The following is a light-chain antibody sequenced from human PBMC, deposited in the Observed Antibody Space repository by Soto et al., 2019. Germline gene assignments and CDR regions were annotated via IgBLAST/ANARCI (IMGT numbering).Light chain of an antibody. CDR2: GAS. CDR1: QNIRSNY. V-gene: IGKV3-20*01. Sequence: EIVLTQSPGTLSLSPGERATLSCRASQNIRSNYFAWYQQKPGQAPRLLIYGASNRATGIPDRFSGSGSGTDFTLTISRLEPEDFAVYYCQQYSWAFGQGTRVEVK. J-gene: IGKJ1*01. CDR3: QQYSWA.